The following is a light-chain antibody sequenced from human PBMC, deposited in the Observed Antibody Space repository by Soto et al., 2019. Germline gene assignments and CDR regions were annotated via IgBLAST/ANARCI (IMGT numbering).Light chain of an antibody. J-gene: IGKJ3*01. CDR1: QSFTTK. Sequence: EIVMTQSPAILSLSPGETATLSCRASQSFTTKLPWYQQRPCQTPRLLIYNASTRATAVPARFSGGGSVTEFSLTISSLQSDDFGVYYCHQYNTWPPRFTFGPGTKVDIK. CDR3: HQYNTWPPRFT. CDR2: NAS. V-gene: IGKV3-15*01.